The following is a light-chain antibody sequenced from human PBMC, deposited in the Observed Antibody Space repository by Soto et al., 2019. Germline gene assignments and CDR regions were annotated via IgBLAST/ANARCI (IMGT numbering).Light chain of an antibody. Sequence: EIVLTQSPATLSLSPGERATLSCRASQSVSSYLAWYQQKPGQAPRLLIYDASHSATGIPARFSGSGSGPDFTPTTSSIEPEAFAVYYCQQRSNWPPTITFGQGTRLEIK. CDR3: QQRSNWPPTIT. J-gene: IGKJ5*01. CDR2: DAS. CDR1: QSVSSY. V-gene: IGKV3-11*01.